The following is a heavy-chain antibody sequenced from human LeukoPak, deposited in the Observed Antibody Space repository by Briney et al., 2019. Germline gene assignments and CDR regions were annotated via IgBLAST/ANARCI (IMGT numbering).Heavy chain of an antibody. D-gene: IGHD1-26*01. CDR3: ARDSGLLTSPWFEP. V-gene: IGHV3-11*01. CDR1: GFTFSDYY. J-gene: IGHJ5*02. CDR2: ISSSGSAI. Sequence: PGGSLRLSCAASGFTFSDYYMSWIRQAPGKELEWVSYISSSGSAIYYADSVKGRFTMSRDNAKNSLYLQMNSLRAEDTAVYYCARDSGLLTSPWFEPWGQGTLAIVSS.